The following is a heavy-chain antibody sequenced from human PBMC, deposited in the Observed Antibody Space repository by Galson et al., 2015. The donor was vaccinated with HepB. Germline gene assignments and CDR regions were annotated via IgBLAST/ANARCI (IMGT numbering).Heavy chain of an antibody. V-gene: IGHV3-48*04. D-gene: IGHD3-10*01. J-gene: IGHJ4*02. Sequence: SLRLSCAASGFTFISYSMNWVRQAPGKGLEWISYISSSGDTIYYADSVKGRFTIARDNAENLLYLQMNTLRVEDTAVYYCARDYVSGTYDFDYWGQGTLVTVSS. CDR3: ARDYVSGTYDFDY. CDR2: ISSSGDTI. CDR1: GFTFISYS.